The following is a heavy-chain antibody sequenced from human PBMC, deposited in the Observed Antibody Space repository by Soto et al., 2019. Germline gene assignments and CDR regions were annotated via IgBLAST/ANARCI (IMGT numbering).Heavy chain of an antibody. CDR1: GGSISSGCYY. CDR2: IYYSGST. D-gene: IGHD3-3*01. V-gene: IGHV4-31*03. J-gene: IGHJ4*02. CDR3: ASENVLRFLEWPGSFDY. Sequence: PSETLSLTCTVSGGSISSGCYYWSWIRQHPGKGLEWIGYIYYSGSTYYNPSLKSRVTISVDTSKNQFSLKLSSVTAADTAVYYCASENVLRFLEWPGSFDYWGQGTLVTVSS.